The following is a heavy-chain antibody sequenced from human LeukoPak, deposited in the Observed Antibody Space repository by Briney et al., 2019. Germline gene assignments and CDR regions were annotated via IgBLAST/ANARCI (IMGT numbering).Heavy chain of an antibody. D-gene: IGHD5-18*01. CDR1: GYSFTTYW. CDR2: IYPGDSDT. Sequence: GESLKISCKGSGYSFTTYWIGWVRQMPGKGLEWMGIIYPGDSDTRYSPSFQGQVTISADKSISTAYLQWSSLKASDTAMYYCARLGIQLWLQPPLYYFDYWGQGTLVTVSS. V-gene: IGHV5-51*01. CDR3: ARLGIQLWLQPPLYYFDY. J-gene: IGHJ4*02.